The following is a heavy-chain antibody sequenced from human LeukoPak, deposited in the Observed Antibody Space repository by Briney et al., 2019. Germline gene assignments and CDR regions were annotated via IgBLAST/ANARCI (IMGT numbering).Heavy chain of an antibody. CDR2: IYYSGST. CDR3: ARVSGDILTGYYSDY. D-gene: IGHD3-9*01. CDR1: GGSISSSSYY. J-gene: IGHJ4*02. Sequence: SETLSLTCTVSGGSISSSSYYWGWIRQPPGKGLEWIGSIYYSGSTYYNPSLKSRVTISVDTSKNQFSLKLSSVTAADTAVYYCARVSGDILTGYYSDYWGQGTLVTVSS. V-gene: IGHV4-39*01.